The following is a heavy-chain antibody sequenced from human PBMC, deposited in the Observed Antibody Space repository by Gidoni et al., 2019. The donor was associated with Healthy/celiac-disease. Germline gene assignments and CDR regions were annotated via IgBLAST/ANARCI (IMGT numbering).Heavy chain of an antibody. CDR1: GFTFSSYS. V-gene: IGHV3-48*02. CDR2: SSSSSSTI. CDR3: ASEPYSTVNYYYYGMDV. J-gene: IGHJ6*02. Sequence: EVQLVESGGGLVQPGGSLRLSCAASGFTFSSYSMNWVRQAPGKGLGWVSYSSSSSSTIYYADSVKGRCTISRDNAKNSLYLQMNSLRDEDTAVYYCASEPYSTVNYYYYGMDVWGQGTTVTVSS. D-gene: IGHD2-15*01.